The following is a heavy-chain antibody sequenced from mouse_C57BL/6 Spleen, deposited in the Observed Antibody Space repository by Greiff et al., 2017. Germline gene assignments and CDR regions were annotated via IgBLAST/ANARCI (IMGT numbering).Heavy chain of an antibody. Sequence: VQLQQPGAELVRPGSSVKLSCKASGYTFTSYWMDWVKQRPGQGLEWIGNIYPSDSETHYNQKFKDKATLTVDKSSSTAYMQLSSLTSEDSAVYFCARGVYYVYPFDLWGQGPTLTVSS. CDR3: ARGVYYVYPFDL. D-gene: IGHD2-2*01. CDR1: GYTFTSYW. CDR2: IYPSDSET. V-gene: IGHV1-61*01. J-gene: IGHJ2*01.